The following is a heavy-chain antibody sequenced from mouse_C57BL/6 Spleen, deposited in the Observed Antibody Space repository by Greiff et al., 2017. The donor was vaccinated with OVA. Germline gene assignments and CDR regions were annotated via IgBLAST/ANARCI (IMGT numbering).Heavy chain of an antibody. CDR2: IHPNSGST. CDR3: AREGLWRAMDY. J-gene: IGHJ4*01. Sequence: QVQLQQPGAELVKPGASVKLSCKASGYTFTSYWMHWVKQRPGQGLEWIGMIHPNSGSTNYNEKFKSKATLTVDKSSSTAYMQLSSLTSEDSAVYYCAREGLWRAMDYWGQGTSVTVSA. D-gene: IGHD6-5*01. CDR1: GYTFTSYW. V-gene: IGHV1-64*01.